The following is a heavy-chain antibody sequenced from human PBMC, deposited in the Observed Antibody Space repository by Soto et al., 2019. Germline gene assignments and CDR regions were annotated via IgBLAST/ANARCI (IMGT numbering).Heavy chain of an antibody. J-gene: IGHJ1*01. CDR3: TKERWMGDTECCQH. CDR2: ISRSGRST. CDR1: GFTFNTYA. D-gene: IGHD3-16*01. V-gene: IGHV3-23*01. Sequence: EVQLLESGGGLVQPGGSLRISCAASGFTFNTYAMSWVRQAPGKGLEWVSSISRSGRSTYYADSVKGRVTISRDNSESTLYLQMNRLRIEETAVYYCTKERWMGDTECCQHWARASWSSSPQ.